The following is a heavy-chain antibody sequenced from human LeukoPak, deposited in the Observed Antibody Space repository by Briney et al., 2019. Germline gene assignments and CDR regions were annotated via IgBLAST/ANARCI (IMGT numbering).Heavy chain of an antibody. D-gene: IGHD1/OR15-1a*01. V-gene: IGHV3-23*01. CDR2: ITASGGGP. J-gene: IGHJ1*01. CDR1: GFLFSKYA. Sequence: GGSLRLSCAASGFLFSKYAKSWVRQAPGKGLEWVSGITASGGGPSSADSVKGRFTISRDNSKNTLYLQLNSLRVDDTAIYYCVKEGRTSAPCWGQGTLVTVSS. CDR3: VKEGRTSAPC.